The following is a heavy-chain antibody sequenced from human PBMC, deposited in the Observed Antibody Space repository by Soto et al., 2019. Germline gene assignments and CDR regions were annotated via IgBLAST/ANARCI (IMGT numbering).Heavy chain of an antibody. CDR2: VNPKRGGT. Sequence: QVPLVAVWAGVEKPGASVKVLCKASGFHFTRLYFDRGRQAPWPRPEVVGRVNPKRGGTNYAQKFQGRVTMTRDTSISTAYMELSRLRSDDTAVYYCARDGITMVRGAPAGLNWFDPWGQGTLVTVSS. V-gene: IGHV1-2*02. CDR1: GFHFTRLY. CDR3: ARDGITMVRGAPAGLNWFDP. J-gene: IGHJ5*02. D-gene: IGHD3-10*01.